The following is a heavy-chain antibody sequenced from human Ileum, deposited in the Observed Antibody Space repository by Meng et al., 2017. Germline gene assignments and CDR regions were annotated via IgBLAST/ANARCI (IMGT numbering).Heavy chain of an antibody. Sequence: QVQLQESGPGLVEPSGTLSLTCAVSGASISSGYWWSWVRQPPGKGLEWIGEIHHGGDTNYNPSLKSRVTISVDKSNNQYSLRLTSVTAADTAMYYCARNGAYSADHRGQGTLVTVSS. CDR2: IHHGGDT. CDR3: ARNGAYSADH. V-gene: IGHV4-4*02. J-gene: IGHJ4*02. CDR1: GASISSGYW. D-gene: IGHD2-15*01.